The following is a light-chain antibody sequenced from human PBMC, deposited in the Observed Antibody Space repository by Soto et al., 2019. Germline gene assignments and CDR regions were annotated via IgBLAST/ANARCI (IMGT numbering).Light chain of an antibody. Sequence: QSVLTQPPSTSGTPGQRVTISCSGGSSNIGSNNVNWYQQLPGTAPKLLIYGNNQRPSGVPDRVSGSKSGTSASLAISGLQSEDEADYYCATWDDSLNGPVFGGGTKLTVL. CDR2: GNN. V-gene: IGLV1-44*01. CDR1: SSNIGSNN. CDR3: ATWDDSLNGPV. J-gene: IGLJ2*01.